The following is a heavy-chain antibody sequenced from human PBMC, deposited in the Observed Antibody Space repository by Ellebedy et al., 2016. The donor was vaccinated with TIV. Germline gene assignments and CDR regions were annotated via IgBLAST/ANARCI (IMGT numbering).Heavy chain of an antibody. CDR2: VSPDGSTT. D-gene: IGHD6-13*01. V-gene: IGHV3-74*01. Sequence: GESLKISXAASGFTFRSYWMYWVRQAPGKGLVWVSRVSPDGSTTNSADSVKGRSTISRDNAKNTLYLQMNSLRGEDTAVYYCVRGTVAAPGTDYWGQGTLVTVSS. CDR3: VRGTVAAPGTDY. J-gene: IGHJ4*02. CDR1: GFTFRSYW.